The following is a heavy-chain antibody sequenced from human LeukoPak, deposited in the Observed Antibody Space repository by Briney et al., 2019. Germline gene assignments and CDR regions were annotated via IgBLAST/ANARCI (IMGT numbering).Heavy chain of an antibody. Sequence: SETLSLTCSVSGGSISSNYWSWIRQPAGKGLEWIGRIYTSGNTNYNPSLKSRVTVSLDTSKSHFSLKLSSVTAADTAVYYCARDRAAVGIFDYWGQGTLVIVSS. V-gene: IGHV4-4*07. CDR1: GGSISSNY. CDR2: IYTSGNT. D-gene: IGHD6-13*01. J-gene: IGHJ4*02. CDR3: ARDRAAVGIFDY.